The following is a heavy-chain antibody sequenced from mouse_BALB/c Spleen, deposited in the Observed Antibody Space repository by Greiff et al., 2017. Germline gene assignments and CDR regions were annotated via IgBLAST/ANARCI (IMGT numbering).Heavy chain of an antibody. J-gene: IGHJ4*01. CDR1: GYTFTSYT. CDR2: INPSSGYT. Sequence: VQRVESGAELARPGASVKMSCKASGYTFTSYTMHWVKQRPGQGLEWIGYINPSSGYTNYNQKFKDKATLTADKSSSPAYMQLSSLTSEDSAVYYCARFYAGDALDYWGQGTSVTVSS. CDR3: ARFYAGDALDY. D-gene: IGHD1-1*01. V-gene: IGHV1-4*01.